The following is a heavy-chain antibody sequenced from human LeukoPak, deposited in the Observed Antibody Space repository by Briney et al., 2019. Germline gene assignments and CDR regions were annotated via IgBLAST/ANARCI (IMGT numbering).Heavy chain of an antibody. Sequence: SETLSLTCTVSGGSISPYYWSWIRQPPGKGLEWIGYMYYSGSTNYNPSLKGRVTISIDTSKNQFSLKLSSVTAADTAVYYCARVGGYDLGDWFNPWGQGTLVTVSS. CDR2: MYYSGST. V-gene: IGHV4-59*08. CDR1: GGSISPYY. CDR3: ARVGGYDLGDWFNP. J-gene: IGHJ5*02. D-gene: IGHD5-12*01.